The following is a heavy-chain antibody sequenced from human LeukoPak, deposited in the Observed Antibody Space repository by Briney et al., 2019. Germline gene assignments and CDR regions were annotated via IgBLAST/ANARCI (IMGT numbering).Heavy chain of an antibody. CDR3: LGRSSGWSFAY. V-gene: IGHV4-38-2*01. CDR2: LYHSGST. J-gene: IGHJ4*02. D-gene: IGHD6-13*01. CDR1: GYSISSGYY. Sequence: SETMALSCAVSGYSISSGYYWGWIRQPPGKGLEWIGSLYHSGSTYYNQSLRSRITITGATYKNEFSLKMSPRTAADPAVYYCLGRSSGWSFAYWGQGNLGTVSS.